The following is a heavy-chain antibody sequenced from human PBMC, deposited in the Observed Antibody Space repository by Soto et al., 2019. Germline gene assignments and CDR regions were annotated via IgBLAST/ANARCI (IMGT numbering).Heavy chain of an antibody. CDR3: ARDRRDGYNYLDWYFDL. D-gene: IGHD5-12*01. Sequence: PSETLSLTCTVSGGSISSYYWSWIRQPPGKGLEWIGYIYYSGSTNYNPSLKSRVTISVDTSKNQFSLKLSSVTAADTAVYYCARDRRDGYNYLDWYFDLWGRGTLVTVSS. J-gene: IGHJ2*01. CDR2: IYYSGST. V-gene: IGHV4-59*01. CDR1: GGSISSYY.